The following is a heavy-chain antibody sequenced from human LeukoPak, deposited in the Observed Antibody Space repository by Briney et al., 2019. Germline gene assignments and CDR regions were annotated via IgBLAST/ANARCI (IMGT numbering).Heavy chain of an antibody. J-gene: IGHJ4*02. D-gene: IGHD5-18*01. Sequence: PGGSLRLSCPASGFSFSSSWMTWVRQAPGKGLEWVANIKEDESEIYYVDSVKGRFTASRDNAKNSLYLQMNSLRAEDTAVYYCARILTYSYGLDYWGQGILVTVSS. CDR3: ARILTYSYGLDY. CDR1: GFSFSSSW. CDR2: IKEDESEI. V-gene: IGHV3-7*01.